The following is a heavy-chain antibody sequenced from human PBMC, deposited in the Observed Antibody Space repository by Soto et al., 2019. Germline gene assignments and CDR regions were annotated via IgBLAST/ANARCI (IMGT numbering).Heavy chain of an antibody. CDR2: VNIDGSST. Sequence: EVQLVESGGGLVQPGGSLRLSCEASGFTLSSYWMHWVRQDPGKGLVWISRVNIDGSSTSYADSVKGRFTISRDNAKNTLYLQVNSLRAEDTAVYYCARSRDGYNFVGDCWGQGTLVTVSS. CDR1: GFTLSSYW. D-gene: IGHD5-12*01. V-gene: IGHV3-74*01. CDR3: ARSRDGYNFVGDC. J-gene: IGHJ4*02.